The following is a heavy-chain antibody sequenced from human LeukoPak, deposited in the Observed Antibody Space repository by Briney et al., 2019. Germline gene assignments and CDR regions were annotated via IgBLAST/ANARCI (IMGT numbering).Heavy chain of an antibody. CDR3: ARVPNYDFWSGPNWFDP. J-gene: IGHJ5*02. Sequence: PSETLSLTCTVSGGSISSSSYYWGWIRQPPGKGLEWIGSIYYSGSTYYNPSLKSRVTISVDTSKNQFSLKLSSVTAADTAVYYCARVPNYDFWSGPNWFDPWGQGTLVTVSS. V-gene: IGHV4-39*07. CDR1: GGSISSSSYY. CDR2: IYYSGST. D-gene: IGHD3-3*01.